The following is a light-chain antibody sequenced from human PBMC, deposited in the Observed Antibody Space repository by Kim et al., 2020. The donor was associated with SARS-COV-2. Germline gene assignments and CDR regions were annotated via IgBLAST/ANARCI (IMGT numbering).Light chain of an antibody. V-gene: IGLV2-11*01. CDR1: SSDVGGYNY. J-gene: IGLJ3*02. Sequence: QSALTQPASVSGSPGQSVTISCTGTSSDVGGYNYVSWYQQHPGKAPKLMIYDVSKRPSGVPNRFSGSKSGNTASLTISGLQAEDEADYYCCSYASSNTWVFGGGTQLTVL. CDR3: CSYASSNTWV. CDR2: DVS.